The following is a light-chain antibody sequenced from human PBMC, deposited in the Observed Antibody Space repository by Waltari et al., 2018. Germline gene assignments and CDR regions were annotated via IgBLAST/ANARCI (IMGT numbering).Light chain of an antibody. CDR3: AAWDDSLSAWV. J-gene: IGLJ3*02. CDR1: SSNIGSNY. Sequence: QSVLTQPPSASGTPGQRVTISSSGSSSNIGSNYVYWYQQPPGPPPKLLFSRNNPRPSGVPDRCSGSKSGTSASLAISGLRSEDEADYFCAAWDDSLSAWVFGGGTKLTVL. CDR2: RNN. V-gene: IGLV1-47*01.